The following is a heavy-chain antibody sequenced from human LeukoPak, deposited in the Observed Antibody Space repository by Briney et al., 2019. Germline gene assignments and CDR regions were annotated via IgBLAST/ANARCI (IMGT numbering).Heavy chain of an antibody. CDR3: ARDGYGTDYFDY. J-gene: IGHJ4*02. Sequence: SETLSLTCAVYGGSFSGYYWSWIRQPPGKGLEWIGEINHSGSTNYNPSLKSRVTISVDTSKNQFSLKLSSVAAADTAVYYCARDGYGTDYFDYWGQGTLVTVSS. CDR2: INHSGST. V-gene: IGHV4-34*01. CDR1: GGSFSGYY. D-gene: IGHD5-12*01.